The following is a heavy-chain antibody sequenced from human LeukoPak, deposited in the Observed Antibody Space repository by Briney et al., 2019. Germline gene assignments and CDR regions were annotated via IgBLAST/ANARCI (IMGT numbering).Heavy chain of an antibody. CDR3: ARVTPVIFGVVMLDP. CDR1: GFTFSSYW. J-gene: IGHJ5*02. CDR2: IKQDGSEK. V-gene: IGHV3-7*03. Sequence: GGSLRLSCAASGFTFSSYWMSWVRQAPGKGLEWVANIKQDGSEKYYVDSVKGRFTISRDNAKNSLYLQMNSLRAEDTAVYYCARVTPVIFGVVMLDPWGQGTLVIVSS. D-gene: IGHD3-3*02.